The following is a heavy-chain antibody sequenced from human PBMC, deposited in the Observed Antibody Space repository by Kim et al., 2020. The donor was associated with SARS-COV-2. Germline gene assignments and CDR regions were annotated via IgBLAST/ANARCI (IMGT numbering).Heavy chain of an antibody. V-gene: IGHV4-61*01. CDR3: MRDEDASGRVN. J-gene: IGHJ4*02. CDR2: IVGSGRT. Sequence: SETLSLTCTVSGDSVSSSTSYWSWIRQAPGEGLEWIAYIVGSGRTKYNPSLMSRLSISQDTSKNQFFLNFDAVTAAATARYYCMRDEDASGRVNWCQGTL. D-gene: IGHD6-19*01. CDR1: GDSVSSSTSY.